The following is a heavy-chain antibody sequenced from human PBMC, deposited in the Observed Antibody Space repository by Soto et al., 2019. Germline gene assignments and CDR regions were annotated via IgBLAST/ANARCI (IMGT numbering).Heavy chain of an antibody. D-gene: IGHD3-10*01. V-gene: IGHV3-48*03. J-gene: IGHJ4*02. Sequence: EVQLLESGGGLVQPGGSLRLSCGVSGFTFNDFEMNWVRQAPGKGLEWLAYIDGSGTTKKYADSVRVRFTISRDNPNNSLFLPMSSLSAADTAIYYCARGFGRFNYWGQGTVVSVSS. CDR2: IDGSGTTK. CDR3: ARGFGRFNY. CDR1: GFTFNDFE.